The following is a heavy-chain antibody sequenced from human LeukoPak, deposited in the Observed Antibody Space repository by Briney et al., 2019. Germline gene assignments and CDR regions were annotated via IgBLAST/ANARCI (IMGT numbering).Heavy chain of an antibody. V-gene: IGHV4-4*07. CDR1: GGSISSYY. Sequence: SETLSLTCTVSGGSISSYYWSWIRQPAGKGLEWIGRIYTSGSTNYNPSLKSRVTMSVDTSKNQFSLKLSSVTAADTAVCYCALMGSGRAVGAFDIWGQGTMVTVSS. CDR3: ALMGSGRAVGAFDI. J-gene: IGHJ3*02. CDR2: IYTSGST. D-gene: IGHD3-10*01.